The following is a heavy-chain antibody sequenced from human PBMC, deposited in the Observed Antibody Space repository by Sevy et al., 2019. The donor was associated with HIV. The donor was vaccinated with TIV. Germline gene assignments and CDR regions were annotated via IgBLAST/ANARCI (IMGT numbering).Heavy chain of an antibody. J-gene: IGHJ4*02. D-gene: IGHD5-18*01. CDR1: GFTFSDSY. Sequence: GGPLRLSCAASGFTFSDSYMSWFRQAPGKGLEWVSYISSGGTIIYYADSVKGRFTISRDNAKNSLYLQMNSLRAEDTAVYYCARARYNYGSFYFDYWGQGTLVTVSS. CDR2: ISSGGTII. CDR3: ARARYNYGSFYFDY. V-gene: IGHV3-11*01.